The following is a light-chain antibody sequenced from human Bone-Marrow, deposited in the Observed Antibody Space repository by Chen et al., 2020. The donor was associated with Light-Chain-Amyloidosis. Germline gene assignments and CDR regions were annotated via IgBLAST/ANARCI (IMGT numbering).Light chain of an antibody. Sequence: SYVLTQPSSVSVAPGQTASIARGGNNIGSTRVHWYQQPPGQAPLLVVYDDSDRPSGIPERLSGSNSGNTATLTISRVEAGDEADYYCQVWDRSSDRPVFGGGTKLTVL. J-gene: IGLJ3*02. CDR3: QVWDRSSDRPV. CDR2: DDS. CDR1: NIGSTR. V-gene: IGLV3-21*02.